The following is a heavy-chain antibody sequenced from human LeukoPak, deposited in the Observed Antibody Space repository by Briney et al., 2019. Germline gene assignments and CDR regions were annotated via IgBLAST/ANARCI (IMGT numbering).Heavy chain of an antibody. D-gene: IGHD2-15*01. CDR1: GGSISSGGYS. CDR2: IYYSGST. V-gene: IGHV4-30-2*01. J-gene: IGHJ3*02. CDR3: ARGKFWCSGGSCYSDDAFDI. Sequence: SETLSLTCAVSGGSISSGGYSWSWIRQPPGKGLEWIGYIYYSGSTYYNPSLKSRVTISVDRSKNQFSLKLSSVTAADTAVYYCARGKFWCSGGSCYSDDAFDIWGQGTMVTVSS.